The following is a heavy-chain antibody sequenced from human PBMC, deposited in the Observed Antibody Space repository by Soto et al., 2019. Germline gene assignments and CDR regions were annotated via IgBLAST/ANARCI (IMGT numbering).Heavy chain of an antibody. CDR2: VSGGGEIK. Sequence: EVQLLESGVGLVQPGGSLRLSCAASRLSFSIYALSWARQAPGKGLEWVAGVSGGGEIKYYADSVKGRFTISRDNSKNTLFLQISRLRAEDTAVDYCAKVVGLDLEPDFYFDPWGQGTLVTVSS. CDR3: AKVVGLDLEPDFYFDP. D-gene: IGHD1-7*01. J-gene: IGHJ5*02. V-gene: IGHV3-23*01. CDR1: RLSFSIYA.